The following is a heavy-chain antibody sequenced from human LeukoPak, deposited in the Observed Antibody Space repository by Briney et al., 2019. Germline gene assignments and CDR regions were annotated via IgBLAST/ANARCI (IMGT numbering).Heavy chain of an antibody. Sequence: ASVKVSCKASGYTFTGYYMHWVRQAPGQGLEWMGRTNPNSGGTNYAQKFQGRVTMTRDTSISTAYMELSRLRSDDTAVYYCARDPPRIAAAGTSDYWGQGTLVTVSS. CDR1: GYTFTGYY. V-gene: IGHV1-2*06. D-gene: IGHD6-13*01. J-gene: IGHJ4*02. CDR3: ARDPPRIAAAGTSDY. CDR2: TNPNSGGT.